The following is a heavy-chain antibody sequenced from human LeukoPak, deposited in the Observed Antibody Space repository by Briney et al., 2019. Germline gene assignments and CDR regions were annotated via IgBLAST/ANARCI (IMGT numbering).Heavy chain of an antibody. D-gene: IGHD1-14*01. CDR3: AREILGGFNPGAY. CDR2: IHRSGSS. CDR1: LDSTTSNF. Sequence: SETLSLTCTVSLDSTTSNFWSWVRQPPGKGLEWIGEIHRSGSSNYNPSLQIRVTISIDRSRNQIALELSSVTAADTAVYYCAREILGGFNPGAYWGQGTLVTVSS. J-gene: IGHJ4*02. V-gene: IGHV4-4*02.